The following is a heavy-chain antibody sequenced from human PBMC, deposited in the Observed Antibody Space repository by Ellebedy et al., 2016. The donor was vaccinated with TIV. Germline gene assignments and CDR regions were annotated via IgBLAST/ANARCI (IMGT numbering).Heavy chain of an antibody. V-gene: IGHV3-53*01. J-gene: IGHJ4*02. CDR1: GFTVNNNY. D-gene: IGHD2-15*01. CDR3: ARDRHCVGGRCYSV. Sequence: GESLKISCAASGFTVNNNYMRWFRQAPGKGLEWVSLIYSGGDRYYAASVKGRFTTSRDNSNNTVYLQMNSLRVEDTAVYYCARDRHCVGGRCYSVWGQGTLVTVSS. CDR2: IYSGGDR.